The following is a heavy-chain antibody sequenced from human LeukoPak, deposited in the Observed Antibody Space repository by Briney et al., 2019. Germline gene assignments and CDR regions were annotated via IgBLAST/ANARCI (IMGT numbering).Heavy chain of an antibody. D-gene: IGHD2-2*01. CDR2: TYYRSKWYH. CDR3: SRGRSLGYCSSTSCYVSDAFDI. Sequence: SQTLSLTCAISGDSVSSSFAAWTWIRRSPSRGLEWLGRTYYRSKWYHDYAESLKSRITINPDTSKNQFSLHLNSVTPEDTAVYFCSRGRSLGYCSSTSCYVSDAFDIWGQGTIVTVSS. J-gene: IGHJ3*02. CDR1: GDSVSSSFAA. V-gene: IGHV6-1*01.